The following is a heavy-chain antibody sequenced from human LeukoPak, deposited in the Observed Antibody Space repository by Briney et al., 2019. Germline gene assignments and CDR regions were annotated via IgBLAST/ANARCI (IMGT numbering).Heavy chain of an antibody. Sequence: GGSLRLSCAASGFTFSSYWMSWVRQTPEKGLEWVANIKQDGSEKYYVDSVKGRFTNSRDNAKNSMFLQMNSLRAEDTVVYSCVRSGNSGWHFDHWGQGTRVTVAS. D-gene: IGHD6-19*01. CDR2: IKQDGSEK. CDR1: GFTFSSYW. J-gene: IGHJ4*02. CDR3: VRSGNSGWHFDH. V-gene: IGHV3-7*01.